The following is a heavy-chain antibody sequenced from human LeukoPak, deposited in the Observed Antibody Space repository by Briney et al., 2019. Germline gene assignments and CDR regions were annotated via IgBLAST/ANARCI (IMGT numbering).Heavy chain of an antibody. J-gene: IGHJ4*02. CDR1: GGSISSYYW. D-gene: IGHD3-22*01. CDR3: AHRRNGYYDSFVY. CDR2: IYWNDDK. Sequence: TLSLTCTVSGGSISSYYWSWIRQPPGKALEWLALIYWNDDKRYSPSLKSRLTITKDTSKNQVVLTMTNMDPVDTATYYCAHRRNGYYDSFVYWGQGTLVTVSS. V-gene: IGHV2-5*01.